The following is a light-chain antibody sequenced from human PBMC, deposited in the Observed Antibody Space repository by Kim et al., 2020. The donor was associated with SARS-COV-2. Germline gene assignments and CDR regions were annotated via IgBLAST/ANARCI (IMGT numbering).Light chain of an antibody. CDR3: QQANSFPFT. CDR1: QDLSSW. Sequence: DIQVTQFPSSVSASVGDRVTITCRASQDLSSWLAWYQQKPGKAPKLLIYTASHLQSGVPSRFSGSGSGTDFTLTISSLQPEDFATYYCQQANSFPFTFGPGTKWISN. J-gene: IGKJ3*01. V-gene: IGKV1D-12*01. CDR2: TAS.